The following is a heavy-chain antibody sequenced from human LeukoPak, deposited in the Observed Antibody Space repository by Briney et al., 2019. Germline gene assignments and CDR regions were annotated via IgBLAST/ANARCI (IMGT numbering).Heavy chain of an antibody. D-gene: IGHD3-9*01. CDR1: GFTFSSYW. CDR3: AKDRTGYYARFDY. V-gene: IGHV3-7*03. Sequence: PGGSLRLSCAASGFTFSSYWMSWVRQAPGKGLEWVANIKQDGSEKNYVDSVKGRFTISRDNSKNTLYLQMNSLRAEDTAVYYCAKDRTGYYARFDYWGQGTLVTVSS. CDR2: IKQDGSEK. J-gene: IGHJ4*02.